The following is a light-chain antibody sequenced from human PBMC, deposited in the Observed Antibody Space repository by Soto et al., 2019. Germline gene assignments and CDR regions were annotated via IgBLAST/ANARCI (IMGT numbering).Light chain of an antibody. CDR1: SSDVGGYNY. CDR2: EVS. J-gene: IGLJ2*01. V-gene: IGLV2-8*01. Sequence: QSALTQPPSASGSPGQSVTISCTGTSSDVGGYNYVSWYQQHPGKAPKLMIYEVSKRPSGVPDRFSGSKSGNTASLTVSGLQAEDEADYYCSSYAGSNILFVGGTQLTVL. CDR3: SSYAGSNIL.